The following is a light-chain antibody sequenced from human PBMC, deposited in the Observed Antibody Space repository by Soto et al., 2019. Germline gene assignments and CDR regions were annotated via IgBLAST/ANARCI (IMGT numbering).Light chain of an antibody. V-gene: IGKV1-5*03. J-gene: IGKJ1*01. CDR2: KAS. CDR3: QVYGSSSKT. Sequence: DIQMTQSPSTLSGSVGDRVTITCRASQTISSWLAWYQQKPGKAPKLLIYKASTLKGGVPSRFSGSGSGTEFTLTISSLQPEDFAVYFCQVYGSSSKTFGQGTKVDIK. CDR1: QTISSW.